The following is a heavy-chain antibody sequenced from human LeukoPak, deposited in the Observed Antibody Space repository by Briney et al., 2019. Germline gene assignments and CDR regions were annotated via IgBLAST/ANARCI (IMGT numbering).Heavy chain of an antibody. D-gene: IGHD3-3*01. CDR2: ISGSGGST. J-gene: IGHJ4*02. Sequence: GGSLRLSCAASGFTFSSYAMSWVRQAPGKGLEWVSAISGSGGSTYYADSVKGRFTISRDNSKNTLYLQMNSLRAEDTAVYYCAKDQDIYDFWSGYYLAYDYWGQGTLVTDSS. CDR1: GFTFSSYA. CDR3: AKDQDIYDFWSGYYLAYDY. V-gene: IGHV3-23*01.